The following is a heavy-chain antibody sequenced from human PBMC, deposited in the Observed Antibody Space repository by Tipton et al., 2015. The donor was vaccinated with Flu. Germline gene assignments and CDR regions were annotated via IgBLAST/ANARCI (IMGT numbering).Heavy chain of an antibody. CDR2: ITRSSSYI. V-gene: IGHV3-21*04. Sequence: SLRLSCVASEFTFSSYNMNWVRQAPGKGLEWVSSITRSSSYIYYADSVKGRFTIARDNAKNSLYLQMNSLRAEDTAVYYCAKGGRTFDYWGQGTLVTVSS. J-gene: IGHJ4*02. CDR3: AKGGRTFDY. CDR1: EFTFSSYN.